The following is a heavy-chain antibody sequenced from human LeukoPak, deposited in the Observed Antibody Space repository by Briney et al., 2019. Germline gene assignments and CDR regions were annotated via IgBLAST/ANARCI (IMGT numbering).Heavy chain of an antibody. J-gene: IGHJ6*03. Sequence: SVKVSCKASGGTFSSYAISWVRQAPGQGLEWMGGTIPIFGTANYAQKFQGRVTITADKSTSTAYMELSSLRSEDTAVYYCARAGYGGNWDYYYYYMDVWGKGTTVTVSS. D-gene: IGHD4-23*01. V-gene: IGHV1-69*06. CDR3: ARAGYGGNWDYYYYYMDV. CDR2: TIPIFGTA. CDR1: GGTFSSYA.